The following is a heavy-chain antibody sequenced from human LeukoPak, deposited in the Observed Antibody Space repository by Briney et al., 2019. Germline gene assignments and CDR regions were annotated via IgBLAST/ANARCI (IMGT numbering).Heavy chain of an antibody. CDR1: GFTFSSYA. CDR2: MEYDGSEK. J-gene: IGHJ4*02. CDR3: ARDIEAAGLFLDY. Sequence: PGGSLRLSCAASGFTFSSYAMSWVRQAPGKGLEWVANMEYDGSEKYYVDSVKGRFTISRDNAKNSLYLQMNSLRAEDTAVYYCARDIEAAGLFLDYWGQGTLVTVSS. V-gene: IGHV3-7*01. D-gene: IGHD6-13*01.